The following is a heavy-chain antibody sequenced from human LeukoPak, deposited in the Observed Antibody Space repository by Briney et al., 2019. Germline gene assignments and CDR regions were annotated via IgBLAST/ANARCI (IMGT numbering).Heavy chain of an antibody. J-gene: IGHJ4*02. Sequence: GASVKVSCKVSGYTFNKYAMNWVRQAPGQGLGWMGWINTKTGNPTYAQGFTGRFVFSLDTSVSTAYLQINGLKTEDTALYYCARISSGWPYWGQGTLVTVSS. V-gene: IGHV7-4-1*02. D-gene: IGHD6-19*01. CDR2: INTKTGNP. CDR3: ARISSGWPY. CDR1: GYTFNKYA.